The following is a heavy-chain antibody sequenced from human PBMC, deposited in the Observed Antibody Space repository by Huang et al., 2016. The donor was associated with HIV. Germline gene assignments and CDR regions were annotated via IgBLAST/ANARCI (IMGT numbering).Heavy chain of an antibody. CDR2: MEGDGSST. CDR3: VRAREKGYDFWSGYRY. CDR1: GFIFSDYW. V-gene: IGHV3-74*02. Sequence: EVELAESGGGSVRPGQSLRLSCVGSGFIFSDYWMHWVRQIPGKGLRWGERMEGDGSSTSYADSVKGRFTIYRDNARNTVYLQMSSLRVDDTAVYYCVRAREKGYDFWSGYRYWGQGAQVTVSS. J-gene: IGHJ4*01. D-gene: IGHD3-3*01.